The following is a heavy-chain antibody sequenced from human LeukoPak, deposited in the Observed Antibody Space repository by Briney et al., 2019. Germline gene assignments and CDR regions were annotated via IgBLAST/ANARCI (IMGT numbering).Heavy chain of an antibody. V-gene: IGHV1-69*13. J-gene: IGHJ3*02. Sequence: GASVKVSCKASGYTFTSYGISWVRQTPGQGLEWMGGIIPIFGTANYAQKFQGRVTITADESTSTAYMELSSLRSEDTAVYYCAREASGYSYGYEIWGQGTMVTVSS. CDR3: AREASGYSYGYEI. CDR1: GYTFTSYG. CDR2: IIPIFGTA. D-gene: IGHD5-18*01.